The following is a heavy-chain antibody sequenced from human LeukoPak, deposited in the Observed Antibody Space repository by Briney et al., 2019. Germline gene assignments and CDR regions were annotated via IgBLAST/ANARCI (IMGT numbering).Heavy chain of an antibody. CDR3: AKDAMMHYDFSYNWFDP. CDR1: GFTFSSYA. CDR2: ISGDGGST. V-gene: IGHV3-43*02. Sequence: GGSLRLSCAASGFTFSSYAMSWVRQAPGKGLEWVSLISGDGGSTYYADSVKGRFTISRDNSKNSLYLQMNSLRTEDTALYYCAKDAMMHYDFSYNWFDPWGQGTLVTVSS. D-gene: IGHD3-3*01. J-gene: IGHJ5*02.